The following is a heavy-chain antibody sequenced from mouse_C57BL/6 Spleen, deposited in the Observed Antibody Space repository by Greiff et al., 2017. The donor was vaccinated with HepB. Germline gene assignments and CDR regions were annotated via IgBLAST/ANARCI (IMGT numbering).Heavy chain of an antibody. CDR3: AALLRYYFDY. CDR2: IYPGDGDT. D-gene: IGHD1-1*01. V-gene: IGHV1-82*01. J-gene: IGHJ2*01. CDR1: GYAFSSSW. Sequence: VQLQQSGPELVKPGASVKISCKASGYAFSSSWMNWVKQRPGKGLEWIGRIYPGDGDTNYNGKFKGKATLTADKSSSTAYMQLSSLTSEDSAVYFCAALLRYYFDYWGQGTTLTVSS.